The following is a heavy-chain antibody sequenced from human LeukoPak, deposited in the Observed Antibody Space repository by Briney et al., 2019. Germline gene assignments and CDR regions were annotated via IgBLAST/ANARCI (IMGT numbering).Heavy chain of an antibody. D-gene: IGHD3-16*01. CDR1: GFTFSSYW. V-gene: IGHV3-7*01. CDR3: ASTLHVLGYFDY. J-gene: IGHJ4*02. Sequence: GGSLRLSCAASGFTFSSYWVSWVRQAPGKGLEWVANIKQDGSEKYYVDSVKGRFTISRDNAKNSLYLQMNSLRAEDTAVYYCASTLHVLGYFDYWGQGTLVTVSS. CDR2: IKQDGSEK.